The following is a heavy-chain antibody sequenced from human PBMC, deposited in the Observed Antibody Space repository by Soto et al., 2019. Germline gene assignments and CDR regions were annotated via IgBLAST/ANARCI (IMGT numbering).Heavy chain of an antibody. CDR1: GGSISSSNYY. D-gene: IGHD2-2*01. J-gene: IGHJ6*03. CDR2: IFHTSGST. V-gene: IGHV4-39*01. CDR3: ARLWQDVVAVPADMARDMDG. Sequence: QLQLQESGPGLVKPSETLSLTCTVSGGSISSSNYYWGWIRQPPGKGLDWAVSIFHTSGSTYYNPSLRCRVAISGDTSTTQFSLKLTSVTAADTAFYFCARLWQDVVAVPADMARDMDGWGKGTSVTVSS.